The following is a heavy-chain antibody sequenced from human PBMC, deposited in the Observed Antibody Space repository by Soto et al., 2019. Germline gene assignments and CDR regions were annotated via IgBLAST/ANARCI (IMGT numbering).Heavy chain of an antibody. CDR3: AREGSYHYFDY. CDR1: DGSVSRGGYY. V-gene: IGHV4-31*03. Sequence: QVQLQESGPGLVKPSQTLSLACTVSDGSVSRGGYYWSWLRQSPGKGLEWIGNIYYTGRTSYNPSLKSRVTISLETSKRQFSPRLASVSAADTALYYCAREGSYHYFDYWGQGALVTVSS. CDR2: IYYTGRT. J-gene: IGHJ4*02. D-gene: IGHD1-26*01.